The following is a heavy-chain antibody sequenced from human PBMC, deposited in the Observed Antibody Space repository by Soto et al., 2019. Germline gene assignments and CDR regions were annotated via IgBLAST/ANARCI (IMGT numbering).Heavy chain of an antibody. D-gene: IGHD6-19*01. J-gene: IGHJ1*01. CDR1: GGSISSADSY. CDR2: IYYTGST. Sequence: QVQLQESGPGLVKPSQTLSLTCTVSGGSISSADSYWSWIRQPPGKGLEWIGYIYYTGSTYYNQSLKSRVTISVDTSKIQFSLKLSSVTDADTAVYYCDRVQPYSGGCGGFADWGQGNLATVSS. V-gene: IGHV4-30-4*01. CDR3: DRVQPYSGGCGGFAD.